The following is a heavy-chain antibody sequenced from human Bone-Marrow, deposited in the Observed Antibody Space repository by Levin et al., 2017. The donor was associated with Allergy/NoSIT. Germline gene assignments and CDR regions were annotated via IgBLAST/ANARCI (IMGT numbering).Heavy chain of an antibody. V-gene: IGHV4-30-4*01. CDR1: GGSIRSGDYY. CDR3: ARAKYNWNDVA. D-gene: IGHD1-20*01. Sequence: LRLSCTVSGGSIRSGDYYWNWIRQPPGKGLEWIGSIFYSGTTYYNPSLKSRLSISVDTSNNQFSLKLSSVTAADTAVYYCARAKYNWNDVAWGQGTLVTVSS. J-gene: IGHJ5*02. CDR2: IFYSGTT.